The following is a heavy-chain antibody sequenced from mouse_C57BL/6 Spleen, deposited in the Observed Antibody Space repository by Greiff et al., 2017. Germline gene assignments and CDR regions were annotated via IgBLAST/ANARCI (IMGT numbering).Heavy chain of an antibody. CDR1: GYSFTSDY. CDR2: ISYSGST. V-gene: IGHV3-8*01. D-gene: IGHD2-2*01. CDR3: ERYPDGDDRPWYFDV. J-gene: IGHJ1*03. Sequence: ESGPGLAKPSQTLYLTCSVTGYSFTSDYWNWIRKFPGNKLEYMGYISYSGSTYYNTSLKSRISITRDTSKNQYYVQLNSVTTEDTATYYYERYPDGDDRPWYFDVWGKGTTVTVSS.